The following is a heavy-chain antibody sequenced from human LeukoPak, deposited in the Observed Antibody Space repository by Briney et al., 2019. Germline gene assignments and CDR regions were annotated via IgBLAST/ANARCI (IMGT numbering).Heavy chain of an antibody. Sequence: ASVKVSCKASGYTFTVYYIHWVRQAPGQGLEWMGWINPNSGGTNYAQKFQGRVTMTRDTSISTAYMELSRLRSDDTAVYYCARSHGYSWDFDYWGQGTLVTVSS. CDR1: GYTFTVYY. J-gene: IGHJ4*02. V-gene: IGHV1-2*02. D-gene: IGHD5-18*01. CDR3: ARSHGYSWDFDY. CDR2: INPNSGGT.